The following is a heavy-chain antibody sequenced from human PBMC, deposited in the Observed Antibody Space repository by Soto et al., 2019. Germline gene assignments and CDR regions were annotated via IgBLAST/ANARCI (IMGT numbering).Heavy chain of an antibody. CDR2: IYDSGSS. V-gene: IGHV4-30-4*01. CDR1: GASISSGDYF. CDR3: AREKGYISGPKNFDY. Sequence: KPSETLSLTCTVSGASISSGDYFWSWIRQSPGKGLQWIGYIYDSGSSYYNPSLKSRVTMSVATSKNQFSLKLSSVTAADTAVYYCAREKGYISGPKNFDYWGQGTLVTVSS. D-gene: IGHD5-12*01. J-gene: IGHJ4*02.